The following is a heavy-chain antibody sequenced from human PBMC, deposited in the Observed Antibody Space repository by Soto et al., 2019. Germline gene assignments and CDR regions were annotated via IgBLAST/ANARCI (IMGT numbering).Heavy chain of an antibody. CDR3: AKGDNLGPKTGYAFDP. D-gene: IGHD5-12*01. Sequence: LSQTLSLTCAISGDRVSSNTASWNWIRQSPSRGLEWLGRTYFRSKWYNDYAVSVKSRIIINPDTSNNQFSLQLNSVTPEDTAVYFCAKGDNLGPKTGYAFDPWGQGIMVTVSS. CDR2: TYFRSKWYN. V-gene: IGHV6-1*01. CDR1: GDRVSSNTAS. J-gene: IGHJ5*02.